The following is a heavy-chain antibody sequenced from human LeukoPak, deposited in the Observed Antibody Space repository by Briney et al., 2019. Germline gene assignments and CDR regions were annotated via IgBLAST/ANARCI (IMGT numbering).Heavy chain of an antibody. V-gene: IGHV3-66*04. J-gene: IGHJ4*02. CDR3: ASHYGSGSYLN. CDR1: GFTVSSNY. D-gene: IGHD3-10*01. CDR2: IYSGGST. Sequence: GGSLRLSCAASGFTVSSNYMSWVRQAPGKGLEWVSVIYSGGSTYYADSVKGRFTISRDNSKNTLYLQMNSLRAEDTAVYYCASHYGSGSYLNWGQGTLATVSS.